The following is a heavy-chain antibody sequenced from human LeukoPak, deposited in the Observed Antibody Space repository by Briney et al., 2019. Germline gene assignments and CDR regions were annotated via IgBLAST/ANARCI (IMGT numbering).Heavy chain of an antibody. Sequence: SVKVSYKASGGTCSSYAIIWVRQAPGQGLEWMGGIIPIFGTANYAQKFQGKVTITADESTSTAYMELSSLRSEDTAVYYCARDPQAVAGTGGDYWGQGTLVTVSS. D-gene: IGHD6-19*01. CDR1: GGTCSSYA. CDR2: IIPIFGTA. J-gene: IGHJ4*02. V-gene: IGHV1-69*13. CDR3: ARDPQAVAGTGGDY.